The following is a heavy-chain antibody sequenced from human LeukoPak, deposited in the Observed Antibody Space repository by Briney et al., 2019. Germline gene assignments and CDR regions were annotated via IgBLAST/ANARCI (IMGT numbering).Heavy chain of an antibody. CDR1: GFTFSSYG. Sequence: GVSLRLSCAASGFTFSSYGMNWVRQAPGKGLEWVSGFSGSTGSTHYADSVKGRFTISRDNSRDTLSLQMNSLRGEDTAVYYCARGGMRGKISYTYYYMDVWGKGTTVTVSS. CDR2: FSGSTGST. V-gene: IGHV3-23*01. J-gene: IGHJ6*03. D-gene: IGHD2-2*02. CDR3: ARGGMRGKISYTYYYMDV.